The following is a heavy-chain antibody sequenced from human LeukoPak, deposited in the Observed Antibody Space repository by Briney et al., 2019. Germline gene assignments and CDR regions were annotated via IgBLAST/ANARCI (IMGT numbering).Heavy chain of an antibody. D-gene: IGHD6-19*01. J-gene: IGHJ4*02. V-gene: IGHV1-2*02. Sequence: WASVKVSCKASGYTFTGYYMHCVRQPPGQGLEGMGWINPNSGGTNYAQKFQGRVTMTRDTSISTAYMELSRLRSDDTAVYYCASSLFGSGSDYWGQGTLGTVSP. CDR1: GYTFTGYY. CDR2: INPNSGGT. CDR3: ASSLFGSGSDY.